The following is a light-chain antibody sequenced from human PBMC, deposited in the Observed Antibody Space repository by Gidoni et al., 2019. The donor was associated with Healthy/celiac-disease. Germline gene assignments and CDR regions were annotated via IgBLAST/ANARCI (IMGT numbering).Light chain of an antibody. CDR3: QQSYSTPRLT. J-gene: IGKJ4*01. CDR1: QSISSY. CDR2: AAS. Sequence: DIQMTQSPSSLSASVGDRVTITCRASQSISSYLNWYQQKPGKAPKLLIYAASSLQSGVPSRFSGSGSGTDFTLTISSLQPEDFATYYCQQSYSTPRLTFXGXTKVEIK. V-gene: IGKV1-39*01.